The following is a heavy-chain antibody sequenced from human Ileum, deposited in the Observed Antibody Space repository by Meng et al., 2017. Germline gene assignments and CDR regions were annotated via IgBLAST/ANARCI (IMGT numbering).Heavy chain of an antibody. V-gene: IGHV3-30*01. CDR2: ISYDGSQK. CDR1: GFTFSNYA. D-gene: IGHD3-3*02. J-gene: IGHJ4*02. Sequence: HVKLVESGGGVFHPGRSLRLSCAASGFTFSNYAMHWVRQAPGKGLEWVALISYDGSQKFYADSEKGRFTISRDDSKSTLFLQMDSLTADDTAVYYCGRERRGFYILHWGQGTLVTVSS. CDR3: GRERRGFYILH.